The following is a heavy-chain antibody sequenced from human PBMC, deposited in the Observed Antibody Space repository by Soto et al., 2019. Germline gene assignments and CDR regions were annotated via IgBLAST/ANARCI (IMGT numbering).Heavy chain of an antibody. CDR3: ARGVRH. Sequence: QVQLQESGPGLVKPSQTLSLTCTVSGGSISSGGYYWSWTRQHPGKVLEWIGSIDYSGPTYYNPSLSSRVTISVDTSKNQLSLKLSSVTAADTVGYYCARGVRHWGQGTLGTVSS. CDR2: IDYSGPT. D-gene: IGHD3-16*01. CDR1: GGSISSGGYY. J-gene: IGHJ4*02. V-gene: IGHV4-31*03.